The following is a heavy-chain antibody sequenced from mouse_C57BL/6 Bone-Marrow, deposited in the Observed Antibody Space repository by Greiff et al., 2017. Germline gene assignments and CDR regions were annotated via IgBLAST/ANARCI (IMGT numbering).Heavy chain of an antibody. Sequence: QVQLQQSGAELVKPGASVKISCKASGYAFSSYWMNWVKQRPGQGLEWIGEIYPRSGNTYYNEKFKGKATLTADKSSSTAYMELRSLTSEDSAVYFCARGGITTVVAVDYWGQGTTLTVSS. CDR1: GYAFSSYW. J-gene: IGHJ2*01. CDR3: ARGGITTVVAVDY. D-gene: IGHD1-1*01. CDR2: IYPRSGNT. V-gene: IGHV1-80*01.